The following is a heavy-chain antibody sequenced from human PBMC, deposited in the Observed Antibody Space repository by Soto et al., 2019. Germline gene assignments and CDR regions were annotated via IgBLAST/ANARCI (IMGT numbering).Heavy chain of an antibody. Sequence: QVQLQESGPGLVKPSETLSLTCAVSGGSISSYFWSWIRQPPGKGLEWIGYIYYSGTTNYNPSLKSRVTRSVDTSKNQFSLKLSSVTAADTAIYYCARGIYDSSGYYTRIFDYWGQGTLVTVSS. CDR2: IYYSGTT. CDR3: ARGIYDSSGYYTRIFDY. J-gene: IGHJ4*02. V-gene: IGHV4-59*01. CDR1: GGSISSYF. D-gene: IGHD3-22*01.